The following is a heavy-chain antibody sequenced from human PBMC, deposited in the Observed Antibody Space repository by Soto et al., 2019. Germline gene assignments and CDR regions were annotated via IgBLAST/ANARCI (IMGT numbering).Heavy chain of an antibody. Sequence: EAQLLESGGTLVQPGGSLRLSCAASRFTFSNYAINWVRQAPGKGLEWVSGITGSGFQTFYADSVNGRFTISRDNSKNTVYLQMSSLRAEDTAIYYCAKESFGTSRGSFDIWGQGTKVSVSS. CDR1: RFTFSNYA. CDR2: ITGSGFQT. D-gene: IGHD2-2*01. V-gene: IGHV3-23*01. J-gene: IGHJ3*02. CDR3: AKESFGTSRGSFDI.